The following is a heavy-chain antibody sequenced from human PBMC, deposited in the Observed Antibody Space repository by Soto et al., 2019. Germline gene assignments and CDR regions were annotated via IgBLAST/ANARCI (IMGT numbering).Heavy chain of an antibody. CDR3: ARRGSGSYYDY. D-gene: IGHD1-26*01. J-gene: IGHJ4*02. CDR2: ISGSGDST. CDR1: GFTFSSYA. V-gene: IGHV3-23*01. Sequence: EVQLLESGGGLVQPGGYLRLSCAASGFTFSSYAMRWVRQAPGKGLEWVSAISGSGDSTYYADSVKGRFTISRDNSKNTLYLQRNSLRAEDTAVYYCARRGSGSYYDYWGQGTLVTVSS.